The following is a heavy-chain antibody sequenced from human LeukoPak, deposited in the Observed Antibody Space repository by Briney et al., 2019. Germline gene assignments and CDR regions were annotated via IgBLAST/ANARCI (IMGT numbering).Heavy chain of an antibody. CDR1: GFTFSSYS. CDR2: ISSSSSSYI. V-gene: IGHV3-21*01. CDR3: ARDLGQWERYDY. J-gene: IGHJ4*02. Sequence: GGSLRLSCAASGFTFSSYSMNWVRQAPGKGLEWVSSISSSSSSYIYYADSVKGRFTISRDNAKNSLYLQKNSLRAEDTAVYYCARDLGQWERYDYWGQGTLVTVSS. D-gene: IGHD1-26*01.